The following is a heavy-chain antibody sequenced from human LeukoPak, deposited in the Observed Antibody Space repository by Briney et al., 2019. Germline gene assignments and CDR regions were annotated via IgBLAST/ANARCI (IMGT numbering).Heavy chain of an antibody. V-gene: IGHV3-21*01. CDR2: ISSSSSYI. CDR3: ARSFMITFGE. J-gene: IGHJ4*02. Sequence: GGSLRLSCAASGFTFSSYSMNWVRQAAGKGLEWVSSISSSSSYIYYADSVKGRFTISRDNAKSSLYLQMNSLRAEDTAVYYCARSFMITFGEWGQGTLVTVSS. D-gene: IGHD3-16*01. CDR1: GFTFSSYS.